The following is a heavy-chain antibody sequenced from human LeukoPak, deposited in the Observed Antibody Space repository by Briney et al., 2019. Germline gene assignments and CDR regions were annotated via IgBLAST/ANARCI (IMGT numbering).Heavy chain of an antibody. J-gene: IGHJ6*02. CDR3: ARQDADDYYYYGMDV. Sequence: GESLKISCKGSGYSFTGYWIGWVRQMPGKGLEWMGIIYPGDPDTRYSPSFQGQVTISADKSISTAYLQWSSLKASDTAMYYCARQDADDYYYYGMDVWGQGTTVTVSS. CDR1: GYSFTGYW. V-gene: IGHV5-51*01. CDR2: IYPGDPDT.